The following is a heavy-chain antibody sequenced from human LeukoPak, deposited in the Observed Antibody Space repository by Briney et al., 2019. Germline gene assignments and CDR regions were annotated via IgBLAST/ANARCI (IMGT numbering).Heavy chain of an antibody. CDR3: ARGPYYDFWSGYPFFDY. CDR1: GGSISSSSYY. V-gene: IGHV4-39*01. J-gene: IGHJ4*02. D-gene: IGHD3-3*01. Sequence: SETLSLTCTVSGGSISSSSYYWGWIRQPPGKGLEWIGSIYYSGSTYYNPSLKSRVTISVDTSKNQFSLKLSSVTAADTAVYYCARGPYYDFWSGYPFFDYWGQGTLVTVSS. CDR2: IYYSGST.